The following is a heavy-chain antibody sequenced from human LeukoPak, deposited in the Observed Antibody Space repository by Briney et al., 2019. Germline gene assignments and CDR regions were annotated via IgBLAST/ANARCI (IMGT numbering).Heavy chain of an antibody. V-gene: IGHV3-74*01. CDR3: ARDRGTHTIFGVVSYYGMDV. CDR1: GFTFSSYW. CDR2: INSDGSST. Sequence: GGSLRLSCAASGFTFSSYWMHWVRQAPGKGLVWVSRINSDGSSTSYADSVKGRLTISRDNAKNTLYLQMNSLRAEDTAVYYCARDRGTHTIFGVVSYYGMDVWGQGTTVTVSS. D-gene: IGHD3-3*01. J-gene: IGHJ6*02.